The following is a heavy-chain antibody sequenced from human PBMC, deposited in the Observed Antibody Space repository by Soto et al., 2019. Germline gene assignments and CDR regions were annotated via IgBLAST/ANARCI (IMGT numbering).Heavy chain of an antibody. V-gene: IGHV1-69*12. CDR3: ADYCSGGSCYRPNWFDP. D-gene: IGHD2-15*01. CDR1: GGTFSSYA. J-gene: IGHJ5*02. Sequence: QVQLVQSGAEVKKPGSSVKVSCKASGGTFSSYAISWVRQAPGQGLEWMGGIIPIFGTANYAQKFQGRVTITADESTRPAYMELSSLRSEDTAVYYCADYCSGGSCYRPNWFDPWGQGTLVTVSS. CDR2: IIPIFGTA.